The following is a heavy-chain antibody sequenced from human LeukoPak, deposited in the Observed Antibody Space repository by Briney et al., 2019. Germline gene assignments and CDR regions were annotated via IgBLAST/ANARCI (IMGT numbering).Heavy chain of an antibody. V-gene: IGHV3-30*02. D-gene: IGHD2-2*01. CDR2: IRYDGSNK. CDR1: GFTFSSYG. CDR3: AKDTSSYCSSTSCSPDY. Sequence: GGSLRLSCAASGFTFSSYGMHWVRQAPGKGLEWVAFIRYDGSNKYYADSVKGRFTISRDNSKNTLYLQMNSLRAEDTAVYYCAKDTSSYCSSTSCSPDYWGQGTLVTVSS. J-gene: IGHJ4*02.